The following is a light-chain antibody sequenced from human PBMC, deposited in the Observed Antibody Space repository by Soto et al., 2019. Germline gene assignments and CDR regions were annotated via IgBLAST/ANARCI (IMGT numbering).Light chain of an antibody. CDR2: DVS. V-gene: IGLV2-14*01. CDR3: SSYTSSRTLLNV. J-gene: IGLJ1*01. Sequence: QSVLTQPASVSGSPGQSITISCTGTSSDVGGYNYVSWYQQHPGKAPKLMIYDVSNRPSGVSNRFSGSKSGNTASLTISGLQAEDEADYYCSSYTSSRTLLNVFGTGTKVTVL. CDR1: SSDVGGYNY.